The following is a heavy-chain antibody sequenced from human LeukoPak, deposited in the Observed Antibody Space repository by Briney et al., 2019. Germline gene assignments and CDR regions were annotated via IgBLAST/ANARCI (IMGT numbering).Heavy chain of an antibody. CDR3: ATNRVGTYARPFDI. J-gene: IGHJ3*02. V-gene: IGHV4-59*08. Sequence: PSETLSLTCIVSGGSINSHYWSWIRQTPGKGLEWIGDIHYTGTTKYNPSVKSRVTISIDTSKNQFSLELSSVTATDTAVYFCATNRVGTYARPFDIWGQGTMVTVSS. CDR1: GGSINSHY. CDR2: IHYTGTT. D-gene: IGHD1-26*01.